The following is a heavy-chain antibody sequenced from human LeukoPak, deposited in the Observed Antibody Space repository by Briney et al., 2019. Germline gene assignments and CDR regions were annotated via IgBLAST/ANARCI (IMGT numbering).Heavy chain of an antibody. CDR2: IVVGSGNT. CDR3: AAGGPADYRSIYDYGMDF. J-gene: IGHJ6*04. V-gene: IGHV1-58*01. CDR1: GFTFTTSA. D-gene: IGHD4-11*01. Sequence: ASVKVSCKASGFTFTTSAVQWVRQARGQRLEWIGWIVVGSGNTNYAQKFQERVIITRDMSTGTAYMELSSVRSEDTAVYYCAAGGPADYRSIYDYGMDFWGRGTTVTVSS.